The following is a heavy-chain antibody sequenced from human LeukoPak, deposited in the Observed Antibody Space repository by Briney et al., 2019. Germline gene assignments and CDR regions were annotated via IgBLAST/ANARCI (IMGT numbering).Heavy chain of an antibody. Sequence: PGGSLRLSCAASGFTFSSYEMNWVRQAPGKGLEWISHISSSGSTIYYADSVKGRFTISRDNAKNSLYLQMNSLRAADTALYYCAKPAKTDYADYWGQGTLVTVSS. CDR1: GFTFSSYE. J-gene: IGHJ4*02. D-gene: IGHD1-14*01. V-gene: IGHV3-48*03. CDR3: AKPAKTDYADY. CDR2: ISSSGSTI.